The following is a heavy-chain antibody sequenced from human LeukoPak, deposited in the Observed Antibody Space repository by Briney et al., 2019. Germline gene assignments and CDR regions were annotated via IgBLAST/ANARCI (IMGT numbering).Heavy chain of an antibody. CDR2: IYTSGST. V-gene: IGHV4-61*02. CDR1: GGSISSGSYY. D-gene: IGHD4-11*01. CDR3: ARTTGGIWSNYVY. J-gene: IGHJ4*02. Sequence: SQTLSLTCTVSGGSISSGSYYWSWIRQPAGKGLEWIGRIYTSGSTNYNPSLKSRVTISVDTSKNQFSLKLSSVTAADTAVYYCARTTGGIWSNYVYWGQGTLVTASS.